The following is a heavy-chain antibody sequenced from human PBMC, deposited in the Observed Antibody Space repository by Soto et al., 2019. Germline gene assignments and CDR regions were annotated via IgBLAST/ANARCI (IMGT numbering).Heavy chain of an antibody. CDR1: GFTVSSFG. J-gene: IGHJ6*02. V-gene: IGHV3-64D*06. Sequence: LRLSCSGSGFTVSSFGMHWVRQAPGKGLEHVSTLSSNGIGTYYADSVKGRFTFSRDTSKNTLYLQMSSLRTEDTAVYYCVKDMGQAAVGIRYPYGLDVWGLGTTVTVSS. D-gene: IGHD6-13*01. CDR3: VKDMGQAAVGIRYPYGLDV. CDR2: LSSNGIGT.